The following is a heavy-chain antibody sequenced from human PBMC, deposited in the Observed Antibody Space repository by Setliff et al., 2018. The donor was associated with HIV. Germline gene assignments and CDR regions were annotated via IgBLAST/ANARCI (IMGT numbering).Heavy chain of an antibody. CDR3: ARHRVGVTPSSEYYFDF. D-gene: IGHD1-26*01. J-gene: IGHJ4*02. CDR1: GSNFATYW. CDR2: VYPLDSDT. V-gene: IGHV5-51*01. Sequence: PGESLKISCKTSGSNFATYWIGWVRQVPGKGLEWLGIVYPLDSDTKYSPPLRGPFTISADKSTNTAFLQWSSLRASDSAIYYCARHRVGVTPSSEYYFDFWGQGTQVTVSS.